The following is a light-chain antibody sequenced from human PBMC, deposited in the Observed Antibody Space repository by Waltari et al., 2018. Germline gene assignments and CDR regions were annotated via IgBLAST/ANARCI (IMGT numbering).Light chain of an antibody. V-gene: IGLV2-11*01. CDR2: DVT. Sequence: QSALTQPRSVSGSPGQSVTTSCTGTSRDVCGYNYVSWYQQHPGKAPKFMIYDVTKRPSGVPDRFSGSKSGNTASLTISGLQAEDEADYYCCSYAGSYNFVFGSGTTVTVL. J-gene: IGLJ1*01. CDR1: SRDVCGYNY. CDR3: CSYAGSYNFV.